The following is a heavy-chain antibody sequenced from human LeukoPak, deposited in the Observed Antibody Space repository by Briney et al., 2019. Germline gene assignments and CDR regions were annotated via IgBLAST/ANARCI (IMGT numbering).Heavy chain of an antibody. CDR2: IYHSGST. CDR3: ARSVSGWYADAFDI. V-gene: IGHV4-59*08. D-gene: IGHD6-19*01. Sequence: PSETLSLTCTVSGGSISSYYWSWIRQPPEKGLEWIGYIYHSGSTNYNPSLKSRVTISADTSKNQFSLNLRSVTAADTAVYYCARSVSGWYADAFDIWGQGTMVTVSS. J-gene: IGHJ3*02. CDR1: GGSISSYY.